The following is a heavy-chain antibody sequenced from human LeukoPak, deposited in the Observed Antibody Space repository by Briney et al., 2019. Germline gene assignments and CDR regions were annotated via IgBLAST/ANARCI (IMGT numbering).Heavy chain of an antibody. CDR2: ISYDGINK. Sequence: GGSLRLSCAASGFSFSSYGMHWVRQAPGKGLEWVAVISYDGINKYYADSVKDRFTISRDNSKNTLYPQMSSLRAEDTAIYYCAKELQWQLRSYYFDYWGQGTLVTVSS. CDR3: AKELQWQLRSYYFDY. CDR1: GFSFSSYG. V-gene: IGHV3-30*18. J-gene: IGHJ4*02. D-gene: IGHD1-26*01.